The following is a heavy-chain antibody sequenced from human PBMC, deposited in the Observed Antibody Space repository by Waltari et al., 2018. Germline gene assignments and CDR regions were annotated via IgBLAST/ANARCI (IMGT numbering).Heavy chain of an antibody. CDR3: ARAAAGYYYYYMDV. CDR2: INRDGSST. D-gene: IGHD6-13*01. V-gene: IGHV3-74*01. CDR1: GFTFSSYW. Sequence: EVQLVESGGGLVQPGGSLRLSCAASGFTFSSYWMHWVRQAPGKGLVWVSGINRDGSSTSYADSVKGRFTISRDNAKNTLYLQMNSLRAEDTAVYYCARAAAGYYYYYMDVWGKGTTVTISS. J-gene: IGHJ6*03.